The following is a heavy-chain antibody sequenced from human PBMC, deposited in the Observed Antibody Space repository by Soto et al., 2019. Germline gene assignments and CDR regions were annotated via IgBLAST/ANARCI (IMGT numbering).Heavy chain of an antibody. CDR1: GYTFTSYG. J-gene: IGHJ4*02. CDR3: ARSPSYYYDSSGYYYFDY. D-gene: IGHD3-22*01. V-gene: IGHV1-18*01. CDR2: ISAYNGNT. Sequence: ASVKVSCKASGYTFTSYGISWVRQAPGQGLEWMGWISAYNGNTNYAQKLQGRVTMTTDTSTSTAYMELRSLRSDDTAVYYCARSPSYYYDSSGYYYFDYWGQGTLVTVSS.